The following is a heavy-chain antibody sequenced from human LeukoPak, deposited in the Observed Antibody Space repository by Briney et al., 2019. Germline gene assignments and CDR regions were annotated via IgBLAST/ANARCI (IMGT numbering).Heavy chain of an antibody. Sequence: VKVSCKASGGTFSSYAISWVRQAPGQGLEWMGGIIPIFGTANYAQKFQGRVTITADESTSTAYMELSSLRSEDTAVYYCAVGGVIAAIFDYWGQGTLVTVSS. CDR2: IIPIFGTA. CDR3: AVGGVIAAIFDY. CDR1: GGTFSSYA. J-gene: IGHJ4*02. D-gene: IGHD6-6*01. V-gene: IGHV1-69*13.